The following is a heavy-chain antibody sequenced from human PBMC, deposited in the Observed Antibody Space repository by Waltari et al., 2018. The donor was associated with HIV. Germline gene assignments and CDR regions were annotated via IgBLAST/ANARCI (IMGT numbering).Heavy chain of an antibody. CDR1: EATFRGSS. Sequence: EVHLVASGGGLVQPGGSLSRTCTACEATFRGSSMNWVRQAPGKGLEWISYISSRHSTMFYSDSVKGRFTISRDNAKNSLYLEMTNLRVEDTAVYYCATDFWSGHPDYWGQGTLVTVSS. CDR2: ISSRHSTM. D-gene: IGHD3-3*01. CDR3: ATDFWSGHPDY. J-gene: IGHJ4*02. V-gene: IGHV3-48*01.